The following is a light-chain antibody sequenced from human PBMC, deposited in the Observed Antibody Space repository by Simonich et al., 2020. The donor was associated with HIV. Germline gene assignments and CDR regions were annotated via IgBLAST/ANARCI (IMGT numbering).Light chain of an antibody. Sequence: QSALTQPASVSGSPGQSITISCTGTNSDVGNYNLVSWYQQHPGKAPKPMIYEGTKRPSGVSNRFSGSKSGNTASLTISGLQAEDEADYYCCSYADSNTLVFGGGTKLTVL. J-gene: IGLJ2*01. V-gene: IGLV2-23*01. CDR2: EGT. CDR1: NSDVGNYNL. CDR3: CSYADSNTLV.